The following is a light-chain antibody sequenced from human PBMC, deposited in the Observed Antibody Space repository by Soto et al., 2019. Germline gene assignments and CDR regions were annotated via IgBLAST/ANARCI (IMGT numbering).Light chain of an antibody. CDR3: AAWDDSQNAYV. Sequence: QLVLTQPPSASATPGQRVTISCSGSSSNIGNNPVNWYRQLPGTAPKLLIYANNQRPSGVPDRFSGSKSGTSASLAISGLQSEDEADYYCAAWDDSQNAYVFGTGTKLTVL. V-gene: IGLV1-44*01. J-gene: IGLJ1*01. CDR2: ANN. CDR1: SSNIGNNP.